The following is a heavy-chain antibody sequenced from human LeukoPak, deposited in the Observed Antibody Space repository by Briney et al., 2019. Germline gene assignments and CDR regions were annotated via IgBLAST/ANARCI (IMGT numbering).Heavy chain of an antibody. J-gene: IGHJ4*02. CDR3: ARDRYSYGSYFDY. D-gene: IGHD5-18*01. CDR1: GSTFSSYW. Sequence: PGGSLRLSCAASGSTFSSYWMSWVRQAPGKGLEWVANIKQDGSEKYYVDSVKGRFTISRDNAKNSLYLQMNSLRAEDTAVYYCARDRYSYGSYFDYWGQGTLVTVSS. CDR2: IKQDGSEK. V-gene: IGHV3-7*01.